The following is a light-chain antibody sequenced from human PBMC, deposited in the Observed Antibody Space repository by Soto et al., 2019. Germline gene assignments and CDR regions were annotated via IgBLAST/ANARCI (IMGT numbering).Light chain of an antibody. CDR3: QHRSNWPA. Sequence: EIVLTQSPATMSLSPGERATLSCRTSQSVGRNLAWYQQKPGQAPRLLIYDASQRATGIAARFSGSGSGTDFTLTISSLEPEVFALYYCQHRSNWPAFRGGTKVEIK. V-gene: IGKV3-11*01. CDR2: DAS. CDR1: QSVGRN. J-gene: IGKJ4*01.